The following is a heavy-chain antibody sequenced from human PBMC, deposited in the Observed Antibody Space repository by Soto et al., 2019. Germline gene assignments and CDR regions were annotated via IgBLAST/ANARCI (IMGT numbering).Heavy chain of an antibody. J-gene: IGHJ6*03. CDR2: IYWDDDK. V-gene: IGHV2-5*02. D-gene: IGHD3-10*01. Sequence: SGPTLVNPTQTLTLTCTFSGFSPSTSGVGVGWIRQPPGKALEWLALIYWDDDKRYSPSLKSRLTITKDTSKNQVVLTMTNMDPVDTATYYCAHSKRGRGVTPNYYYYMDGWGKGTTVTVSS. CDR3: AHSKRGRGVTPNYYYYMDG. CDR1: GFSPSTSGVG.